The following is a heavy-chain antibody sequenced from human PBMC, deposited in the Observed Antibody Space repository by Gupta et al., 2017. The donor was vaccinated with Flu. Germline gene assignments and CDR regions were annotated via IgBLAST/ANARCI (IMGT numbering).Heavy chain of an antibody. Sequence: QVQLVQSGAEVKKPGASVKVSCKASGYTFTSYDINWVRQATGQGLEWMGWMNPKSGNTGYAQKFQGRVTMTRNTSISTAYMELSSLRSEDTAVYYCARGHCSSTSCYGSSVDGMDVWGQGTTVTVSS. D-gene: IGHD2-2*01. CDR3: ARGHCSSTSCYGSSVDGMDV. V-gene: IGHV1-8*01. CDR2: MNPKSGNT. J-gene: IGHJ6*02. CDR1: GYTFTSYD.